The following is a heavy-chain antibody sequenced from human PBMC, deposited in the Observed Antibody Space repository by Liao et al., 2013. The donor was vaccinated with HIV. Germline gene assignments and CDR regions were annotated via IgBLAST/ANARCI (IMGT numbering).Heavy chain of an antibody. CDR2: SLILGST. CDR1: GGSIRSSSYY. Sequence: QLHLQESSPGVVKPSETLSLTCTVSGGSIRSSSYYWGWIRQPPGKGRGGGLGVSLILGSTSYHPSLKSRVTISLDTSKSQFSLRLTSVTAADTAVYYCARQESVLGFGASGYHFGPGVSSDWGQGILVTVSA. V-gene: IGHV4-39*07. J-gene: IGHJ4*02. CDR3: ARQESVLGFGASGYHFGPGVSSD. D-gene: IGHD3-22*01.